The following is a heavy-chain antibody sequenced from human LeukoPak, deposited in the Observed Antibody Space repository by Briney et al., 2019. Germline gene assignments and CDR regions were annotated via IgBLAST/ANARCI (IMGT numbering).Heavy chain of an antibody. Sequence: TSETLSLTCTVSGGSISSHYWSWIRQPPGKGLEWIGYIYYSGSTNYNPSLKSRVTISVDTSKNQFSLKLSSVTAADTAVYYCARVAWELLWRYYCYYMDVWGKGTTVTVSS. V-gene: IGHV4-59*11. D-gene: IGHD1-26*01. CDR1: GGSISSHY. CDR2: IYYSGST. J-gene: IGHJ6*03. CDR3: ARVAWELLWRYYCYYMDV.